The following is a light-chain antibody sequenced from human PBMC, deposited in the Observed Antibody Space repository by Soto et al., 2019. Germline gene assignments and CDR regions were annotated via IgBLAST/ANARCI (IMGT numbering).Light chain of an antibody. CDR3: QQFNSYWT. V-gene: IGKV1-13*02. Sequence: AIQLTQSPSSLSASVGDRVTITCRASQGISSALAWYQQKPGKAPKLLIYDASSLESGVPSRFSGSGSGTDSTLTISSLQPEDFATYYCQQFNSYWTFGQGTKVDIK. CDR2: DAS. J-gene: IGKJ1*01. CDR1: QGISSA.